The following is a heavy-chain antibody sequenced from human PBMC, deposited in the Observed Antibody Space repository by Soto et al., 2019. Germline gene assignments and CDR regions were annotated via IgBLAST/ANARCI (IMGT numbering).Heavy chain of an antibody. J-gene: IGHJ6*03. Sequence: SETLSLTCTVSGGSISSYYWSWIRQPPGKGLEWIGYIYYSGSTNYNPSLKSRVTISVDTSKNQFSLKLSSVTAADTAVYYCARGTSYYYYYYMDVWGKGTTVTVSS. CDR3: ARGTSYYYYYYMDV. CDR2: IYYSGST. V-gene: IGHV4-59*08. D-gene: IGHD3-10*01. CDR1: GGSISSYY.